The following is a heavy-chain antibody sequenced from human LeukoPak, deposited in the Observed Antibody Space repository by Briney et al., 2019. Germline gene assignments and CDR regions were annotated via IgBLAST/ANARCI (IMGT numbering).Heavy chain of an antibody. V-gene: IGHV3-21*01. CDR2: ISSSSSYI. J-gene: IGHJ3*02. CDR3: ARDRSGENEGAFDI. D-gene: IGHD1-1*01. CDR1: GFTFSSYS. Sequence: GGSLRLSCAASGFTFSSYSMNWVRQAPGKGLEWVSSISSSSSYIYYADSVKGRFTISRDNAKNSLYLQMNSLRAEDTAVYYCARDRSGENEGAFDIWGQGTMVTVSS.